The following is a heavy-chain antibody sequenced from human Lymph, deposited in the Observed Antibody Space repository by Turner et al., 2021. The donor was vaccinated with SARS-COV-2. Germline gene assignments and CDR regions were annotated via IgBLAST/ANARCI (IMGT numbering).Heavy chain of an antibody. V-gene: IGHV3-30-3*01. CDR1: GSTFSSYA. D-gene: IGHD3-10*01. Sequence: QVQLVESGGGVVQPGRSLRLSCAASGSTFSSYAMYWVRQAPGKGLGGVAVISYDGSNKYYADSVKGRFTISRDNSKNTLYLQMNSLRAEDTAVYYCARGDYYGSGSFPGKTFDYWGQGTLVTVSS. J-gene: IGHJ4*02. CDR3: ARGDYYGSGSFPGKTFDY. CDR2: ISYDGSNK.